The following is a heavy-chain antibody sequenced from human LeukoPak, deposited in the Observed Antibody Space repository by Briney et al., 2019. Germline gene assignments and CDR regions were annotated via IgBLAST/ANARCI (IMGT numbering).Heavy chain of an antibody. D-gene: IGHD5-12*01. CDR1: GGSISSYY. CDR3: AREPSQAYSGYSY. CDR2: IYYSGST. V-gene: IGHV4-59*01. J-gene: IGHJ4*02. Sequence: SETLSLTCTVSGGSISSYYWSWIRQPPGKGLEWIGYIYYSGSTNYNPSLKSRVTISVDTSKNQFSLKLSSVTAADTAVYYCAREPSQAYSGYSYWSQGTLVTVSS.